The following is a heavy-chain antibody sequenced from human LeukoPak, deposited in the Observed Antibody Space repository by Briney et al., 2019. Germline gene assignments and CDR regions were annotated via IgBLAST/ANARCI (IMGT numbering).Heavy chain of an antibody. CDR2: ISYDGSNK. CDR1: GFTFSTST. Sequence: GGSLRLSCAASGFTFSTSTMHWVRQAPGKGLEWVAVISYDGSNKFYADSVKGRFAISRDNSKNTLYLQMNSLRGYDSAVYYCAIPLSNGYFHDSGGYYLYAMDVSGQGTTVTVSS. CDR3: AIPLSNGYFHDSGGYYLYAMDV. D-gene: IGHD3-22*01. J-gene: IGHJ6*02. V-gene: IGHV3-30*09.